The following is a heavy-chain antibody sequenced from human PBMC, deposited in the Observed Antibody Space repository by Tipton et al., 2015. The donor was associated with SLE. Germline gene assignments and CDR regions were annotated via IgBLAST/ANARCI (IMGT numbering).Heavy chain of an antibody. D-gene: IGHD3-10*01. CDR1: GGAMRNYY. CDR2: IQISGIT. J-gene: IGHJ3*02. V-gene: IGHV4-4*07. CDR3: ARDSGRNWDTYRDACDI. Sequence: LRLSCTVSGGAMRNYYWNWIRQPAGKGLEWIGRIQISGITSYNPSLKSRATMSVDVSKNQFSLNLNSVTTADTAVYYCARDSGRNWDTYRDACDIWGQGTVVTVSS.